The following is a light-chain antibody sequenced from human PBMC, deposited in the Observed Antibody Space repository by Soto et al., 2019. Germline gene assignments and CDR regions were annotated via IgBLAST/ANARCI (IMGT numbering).Light chain of an antibody. CDR3: QHSNSTLT. V-gene: IGKV1-39*01. J-gene: IGKJ1*01. CDR1: QSISSY. CDR2: AAS. Sequence: DIQMTQSPSSLSASVGDRVTITCRASQSISSYLNWYQQKPGNAPKLLIYAASSLQSGVSSRCSGSACRTDSTLTISSLQPDDFATSYCQHSNSTLTFGRGTKVEIK.